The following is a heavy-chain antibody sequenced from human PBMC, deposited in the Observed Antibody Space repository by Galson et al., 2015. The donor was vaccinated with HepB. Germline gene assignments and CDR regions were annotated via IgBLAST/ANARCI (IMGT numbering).Heavy chain of an antibody. Sequence: SLRLSCAASGFTFSSYAMHWVRQAPGTGLEWVAILSYDGSNKYYADSVRGRFTISRDNSKNTLYLQMNGLRVDDTAVYYCARDWCRGGSCHFDYWGQGTLVTVSS. J-gene: IGHJ4*02. CDR3: ARDWCRGGSCHFDY. D-gene: IGHD2-15*01. V-gene: IGHV3-30*04. CDR1: GFTFSSYA. CDR2: LSYDGSNK.